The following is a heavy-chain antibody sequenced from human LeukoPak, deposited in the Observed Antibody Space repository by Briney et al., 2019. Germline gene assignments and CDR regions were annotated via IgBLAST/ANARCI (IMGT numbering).Heavy chain of an antibody. J-gene: IGHJ4*02. CDR2: IYYSGST. D-gene: IGHD6-13*01. CDR3: TRGVYSSSWYIDY. Sequence: PSETLSLTCTVSGGSISSGGYYWSWIRQHPGKGLEWIGYIYYSGSTYYNPSLKSRVTISVDTSKNQFSLKLSSVTAADTAVYYCTRGVYSSSWYIDYWGQGTLVTVS. V-gene: IGHV4-31*03. CDR1: GGSISSGGYY.